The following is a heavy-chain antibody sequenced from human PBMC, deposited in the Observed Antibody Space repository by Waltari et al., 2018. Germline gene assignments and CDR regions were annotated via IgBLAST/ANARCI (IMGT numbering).Heavy chain of an antibody. CDR1: GFTFGSYV. CDR2: ISGGGGSK. Sequence: EVQLLESGGDLVQPGGSLRPSCAASGFTFGSYVMRWVRQAPGKGRDWVSAISGGGGSKYYADSVKGRFTISRDNSKNTLYLQMDSLRAADTAVYYCAKGAREGNEVAGTSKLFDDWGQGTLVTVSS. J-gene: IGHJ4*02. V-gene: IGHV3-23*01. D-gene: IGHD1-1*01. CDR3: AKGAREGNEVAGTSKLFDD.